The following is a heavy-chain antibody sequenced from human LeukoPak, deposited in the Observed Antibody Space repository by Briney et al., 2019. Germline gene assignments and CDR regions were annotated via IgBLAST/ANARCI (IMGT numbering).Heavy chain of an antibody. V-gene: IGHV3-53*04. D-gene: IGHD1-26*01. CDR2: IYSGGST. Sequence: PGGSLRPSCAASGFTVSSNYMSWARQAPGKGLEWVSVIYSGGSTYYADSVKGRFTISRHNSKNTLYLQTNSLRAEDTAVYYCARVSLRGSYFDYWGQGTLVTVSS. CDR3: ARVSLRGSYFDY. J-gene: IGHJ4*02. CDR1: GFTVSSNY.